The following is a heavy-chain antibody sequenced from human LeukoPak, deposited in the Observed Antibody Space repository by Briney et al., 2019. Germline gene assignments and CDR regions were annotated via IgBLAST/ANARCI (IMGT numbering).Heavy chain of an antibody. CDR1: GLTFSRYW. CDR3: ARFNWGEVAFDY. J-gene: IGHJ4*02. D-gene: IGHD3-16*01. V-gene: IGHV3-7*01. CDR2: IKQDGSEK. Sequence: GGSLRLSCAASGLTFSRYWMSWVRRAPGKRLEWVANIKQDGSEKYYVDSVKGRFTISRDNAKNSLYLQVYSLRAEDTAVYYCARFNWGEVAFDYWGQGTLVTVSS.